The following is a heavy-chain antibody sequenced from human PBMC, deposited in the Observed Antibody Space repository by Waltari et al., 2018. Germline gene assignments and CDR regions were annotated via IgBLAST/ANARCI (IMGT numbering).Heavy chain of an antibody. CDR2: IRSSSSYI. D-gene: IGHD3-9*01. J-gene: IGHJ4*02. V-gene: IGHV3-21*01. CDR3: ARDQGYDILTGYYPPYFDY. CDR1: GFTFSSYS. Sequence: EVQLVESGGGLVKPGGSLRLSCAASGFTFSSYSMNWVRQAPGKGLEWVSSIRSSSSYIYYADSVKGRFTISRDNAKNSLYLQMNSLRAEDTAVYYCARDQGYDILTGYYPPYFDYWGQGTLVTVSS.